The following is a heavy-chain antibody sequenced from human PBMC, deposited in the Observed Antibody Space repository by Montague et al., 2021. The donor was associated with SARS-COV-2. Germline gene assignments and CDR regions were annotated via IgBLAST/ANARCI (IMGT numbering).Heavy chain of an antibody. J-gene: IGHJ5*02. Sequence: SLRLSCAASGFTFSSYSMNWVRQAPGKGLEWVSSISSSSSYIYYADSVKGRFTISRDNAKNSLYLQMNSLRAEDTAVYYCARDDYVWGSYRYKEYNGFDPWGQGTLVTVSS. CDR3: ARDDYVWGSYRYKEYNGFDP. CDR2: ISSSSSYI. CDR1: GFTFSSYS. D-gene: IGHD3-16*02. V-gene: IGHV3-21*01.